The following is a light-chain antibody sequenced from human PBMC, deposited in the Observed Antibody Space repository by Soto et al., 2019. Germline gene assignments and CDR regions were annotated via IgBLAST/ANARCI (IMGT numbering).Light chain of an antibody. V-gene: IGKV3-15*01. CDR1: LSVSVY. CDR2: FAS. J-gene: IGKJ1*01. Sequence: EIVLTQSPGTLSLSPGERATFTCRASLSVSVYLDWYQQKPGQPPRLLIYFASTRATAVPARFTAGGSGTEFTLTISSLQSDDLAVYYCQQYDKWPRTFGQGTKVDIK. CDR3: QQYDKWPRT.